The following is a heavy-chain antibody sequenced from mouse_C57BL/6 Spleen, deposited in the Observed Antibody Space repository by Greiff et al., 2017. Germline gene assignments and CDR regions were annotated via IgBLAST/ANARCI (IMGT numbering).Heavy chain of an antibody. J-gene: IGHJ2*01. Sequence: QVQLQQSGAELVKPGASVKISCKASGYAFSSYWMNWVKQRPGKGLEWIGQIYPGDGDTNYNGKFKGKATLTADKSSSTAYMQLSSLTSEDSAVYFCARAGLRLRYLDYWGQGTTLTVSS. CDR3: ARAGLRLRYLDY. CDR1: GYAFSSYW. D-gene: IGHD3-2*02. CDR2: IYPGDGDT. V-gene: IGHV1-80*01.